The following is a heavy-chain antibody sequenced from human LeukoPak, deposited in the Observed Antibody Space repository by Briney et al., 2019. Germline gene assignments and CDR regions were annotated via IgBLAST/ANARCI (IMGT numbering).Heavy chain of an antibody. CDR2: ISYDGSNK. V-gene: IGHV3-30*04. J-gene: IGHJ5*02. CDR3: ARDKGAAAEVYWFDP. CDR1: GFTFSSYA. Sequence: PGGSLRLSCAASGFTFSSYAMHWVRQAPGKGLEWVAVISYDGSNKYYADSVKGRFTISRDNSKNTLYLQMNSLRAEDTAVYYCARDKGAAAEVYWFDPWGQGTLVTVSS. D-gene: IGHD6-13*01.